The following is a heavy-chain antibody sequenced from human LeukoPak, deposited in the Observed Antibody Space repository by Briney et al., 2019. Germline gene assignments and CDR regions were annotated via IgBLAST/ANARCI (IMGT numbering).Heavy chain of an antibody. CDR2: ISGSGGST. D-gene: IGHD3-3*01. J-gene: IGHJ6*02. Sequence: GGSLRLSCAASGFTFSSYAMSWVRQAPGKGLEWVSAISGSGGSTYYADSVKGRFTISRDNSKTNLYLQMNSLRAEDTAVYYCAKDLPLRFLDYYYGLDVWGQGTTVTVSS. CDR1: GFTFSSYA. CDR3: AKDLPLRFLDYYYGLDV. V-gene: IGHV3-23*01.